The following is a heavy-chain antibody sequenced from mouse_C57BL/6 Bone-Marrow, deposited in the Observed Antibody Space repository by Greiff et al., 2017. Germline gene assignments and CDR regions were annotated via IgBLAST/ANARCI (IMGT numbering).Heavy chain of an antibody. CDR3: ARWNDPYYFDY. CDR2: IYPRDGST. V-gene: IGHV1-78*01. J-gene: IGHJ2*01. Sequence: VKLQESDAELVKPGASVKISCKVSGYTFTDHTIHWMKQRPEQGLEWIGYIYPRDGSTKYNEKFKGKATLAADKYSSTAYMQLNSLTSEDSAVYFCARWNDPYYFDYWGQGTTLTVSS. CDR1: GYTFTDHT.